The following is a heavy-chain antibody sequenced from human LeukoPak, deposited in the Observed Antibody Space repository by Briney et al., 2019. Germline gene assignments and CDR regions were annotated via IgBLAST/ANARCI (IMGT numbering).Heavy chain of an antibody. CDR1: GFTFSSYW. J-gene: IGHJ4*02. V-gene: IGHV3-74*01. D-gene: IGHD2-2*03. Sequence: GGSLRLSCAASGFTFSSYWMHWVRQAPGKGLVWVSRISGDGTSTNYADSVKGRFTISRGNAKNTLYLQMDSLRGEDTAVYYCASGYRSDSWGQGTLVTVSS. CDR3: ASGYRSDS. CDR2: ISGDGTST.